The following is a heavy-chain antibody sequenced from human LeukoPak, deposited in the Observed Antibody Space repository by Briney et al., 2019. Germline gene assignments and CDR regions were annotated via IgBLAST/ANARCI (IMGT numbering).Heavy chain of an antibody. CDR1: GFTFSSYE. CDR3: ARPVRYTSGTMDV. J-gene: IGHJ6*04. D-gene: IGHD6-25*01. Sequence: GGSLRLSCAASGFTFSSYEMNWVRQAPGKGLEWVSYISSSGSTIYYADSVKGRFTISRDNAKNSLYLQMNSLRAEDTAVYYCARPVRYTSGTMDVWGKGTTVTVSS. CDR2: ISSSGSTI. V-gene: IGHV3-48*03.